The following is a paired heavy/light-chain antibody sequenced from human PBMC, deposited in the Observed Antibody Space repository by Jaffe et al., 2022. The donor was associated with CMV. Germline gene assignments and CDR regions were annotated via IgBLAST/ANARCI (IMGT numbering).Heavy chain of an antibody. V-gene: IGHV4-39*01. J-gene: IGHJ4*02. CDR1: GASIISSSYY. Sequence: QLQLQESGPGLVKPSETLSLTCTVSGASIISSSYYWGWIRQPPGKGLEWIGNIYYSRSTYYNPSLKSRVTISVDTSKNQFSLKLNSVTAADTAVYYCSLLSGSGWFDGGFDYWGQGTLVTVSS. CDR2: IYYSRST. D-gene: IGHD6-19*01. CDR3: SLLSGSGWFDGGFDY.
Light chain of an antibody. V-gene: IGLV2-11*01. J-gene: IGLJ3*02. CDR1: SSDVGGYNY. CDR3: CSYAGSYTWV. CDR2: DVS. Sequence: QSALTQPRSVSGSPGQSVTISCTGTSSDVGGYNYVSWYQQHPAKAPKLMIYDVSKRPSGVPDRFSGSKSGNTASLTISGLQAEDEADYYCCSYAGSYTWVFGGGTKVTVL.